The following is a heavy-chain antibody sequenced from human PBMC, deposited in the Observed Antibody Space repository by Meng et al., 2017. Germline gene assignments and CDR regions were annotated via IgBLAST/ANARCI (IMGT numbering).Heavy chain of an antibody. Sequence: QGRLVQLGAEVKKPGASVKVSCNASAHTLSSDGFAWVRQAPGQGLEWMGWINAYNGYTDYAQKFLGRVTLTTDTSTNTGYMELRSLTSDDTAVYYCATRGNPYLDCWGQGTLVTVSS. CDR2: INAYNGYT. CDR3: ATRGNPYLDC. V-gene: IGHV1-18*01. CDR1: AHTLSSDG. J-gene: IGHJ4*02.